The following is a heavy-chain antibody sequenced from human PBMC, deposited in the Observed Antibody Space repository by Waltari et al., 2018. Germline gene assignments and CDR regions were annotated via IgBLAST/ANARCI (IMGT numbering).Heavy chain of an antibody. CDR1: GFTLGSYW. D-gene: IGHD3-22*01. V-gene: IGHV3-7*01. CDR3: ARDQWFAFDI. CDR2: IKKDGSEE. J-gene: IGHJ3*02. Sequence: EVQLVESGGGLVQPGGSLRLSCAASGFTLGSYWMSWVRHAPGKGPEWVANIKKDGSEEYYVDSVRGRFTISRDNAKNSLYLQMNSLRPEDTAVYYCARDQWFAFDIWGQGTMVTVSS.